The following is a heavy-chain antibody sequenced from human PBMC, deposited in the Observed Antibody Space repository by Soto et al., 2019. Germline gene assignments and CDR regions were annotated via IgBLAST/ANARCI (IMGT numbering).Heavy chain of an antibody. CDR3: ARGGGEYYYDSSGYYYFDY. D-gene: IGHD3-22*01. V-gene: IGHV4-61*01. CDR2: IYYSGST. J-gene: IGHJ4*02. CDR1: GGSVSSGSYY. Sequence: QVQLQESGPGLVKPSETLSLTCTVSGGSVSSGSYYWSWIRQPPGKGLEWIGYIYYSGSTNYNPSLKRRVTISVDTSKNQFSVKLSSVTAADTAVYYCARGGGEYYYDSSGYYYFDYWGQGTLVTVSS.